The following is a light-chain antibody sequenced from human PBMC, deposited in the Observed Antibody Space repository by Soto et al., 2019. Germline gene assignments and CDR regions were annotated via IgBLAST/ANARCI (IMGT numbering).Light chain of an antibody. Sequence: IVLTQSPATLSLSPGERTTLSCRASQSISRYLAWYQQKPGQGPRLLIYGASSRATGTPDRFSGSGSGTDFTLTINRLEPEDFALYYCQDSGSSPPTFGQGTKVDIK. CDR2: GAS. V-gene: IGKV3-20*01. CDR1: QSISRY. CDR3: QDSGSSPPT. J-gene: IGKJ1*01.